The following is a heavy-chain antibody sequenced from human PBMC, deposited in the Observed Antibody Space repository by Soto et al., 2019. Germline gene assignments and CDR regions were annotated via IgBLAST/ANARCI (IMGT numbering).Heavy chain of an antibody. V-gene: IGHV1-69*06. CDR1: GGTFSSYA. Sequence: APVEVSCKASGGTFSSYAISWVRQAPGQGLEGMGGIIPIFGTANYAQKFQGRVTIAADKSTSTAYMELSSLRSEDTAVYYCARKPSGYSYDSSGYFNSYYYGMDVWGQGTTVTVSS. J-gene: IGHJ6*02. D-gene: IGHD3-22*01. CDR2: IIPIFGTA. CDR3: ARKPSGYSYDSSGYFNSYYYGMDV.